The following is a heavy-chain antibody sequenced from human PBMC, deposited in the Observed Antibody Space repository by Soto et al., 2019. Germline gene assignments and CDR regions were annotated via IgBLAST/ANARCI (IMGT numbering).Heavy chain of an antibody. CDR2: ISAYNGNT. D-gene: IGHD6-19*01. V-gene: IGHV1-18*01. CDR1: GGTFSSYA. J-gene: IGHJ4*02. CDR3: ARDLAVGLVDY. Sequence: ASVKVSCKASGGTFSSYAISWVRQAPGQGLEWMGWISAYNGNTNYAQKLQGRVTMTTDTSTSTAYMEVRSLRSDDTAVYYCARDLAVGLVDYWGQGTLVTVSS.